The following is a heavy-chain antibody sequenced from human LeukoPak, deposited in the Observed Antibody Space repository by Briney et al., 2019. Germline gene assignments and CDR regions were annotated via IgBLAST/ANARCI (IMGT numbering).Heavy chain of an antibody. J-gene: IGHJ4*02. Sequence: TLSLTCTVSGGSITSGDYYWSWIRQPPGKGLEWIGYIYYSGSTYSNPSLKSRLTMSVDTSKNQFSLKLSSVTAADTAVYYCASQYCSSTSCYIYDYWGQGTLVTVSS. CDR2: IYYSGST. CDR3: ASQYCSSTSCYIYDY. CDR1: GGSITSGDYY. D-gene: IGHD2-2*02. V-gene: IGHV4-30-4*08.